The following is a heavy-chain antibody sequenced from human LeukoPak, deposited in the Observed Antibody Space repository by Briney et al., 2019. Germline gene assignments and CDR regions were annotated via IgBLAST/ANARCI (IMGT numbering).Heavy chain of an antibody. Sequence: GASVKVSCKASGYTFSTHGISWVRQAPGRGLEWMGWVSAYNGNTNYAQKLQGRVTMTTDTSTTTVYMELRSLTSDDTAVYYCARDRWRPPVGMDVWGQGTTVTVSS. CDR2: VSAYNGNT. D-gene: IGHD4-23*01. V-gene: IGHV1-18*01. CDR1: GYTFSTHG. J-gene: IGHJ6*02. CDR3: ARDRWRPPVGMDV.